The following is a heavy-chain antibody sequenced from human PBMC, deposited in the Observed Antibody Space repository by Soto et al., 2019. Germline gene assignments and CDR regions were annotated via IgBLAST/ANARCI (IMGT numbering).Heavy chain of an antibody. CDR2: INQDGSEK. D-gene: IGHD2-15*01. J-gene: IGHJ6*02. V-gene: IGHV3-7*03. CDR3: AKGGPYYYYGMDV. CDR1: EFTFNNFW. Sequence: GGSLRLSCATSEFTFNNFWMTWVRQAPGKGLECVANINQDGSEKYYVNSVKGRFTISRDNAKNSLYLQMNSLRAEDTAIYYCAKGGPYYYYGMDVWGQGTTVTVSS.